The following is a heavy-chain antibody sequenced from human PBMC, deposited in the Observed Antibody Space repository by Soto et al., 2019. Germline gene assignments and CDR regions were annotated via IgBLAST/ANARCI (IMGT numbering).Heavy chain of an antibody. D-gene: IGHD6-13*01. Sequence: GPTLVNPTETLTLTCTVSGFSLSNARMGVSWIRQPPGKALEWLAHIFSNDENSYSTSLKNRLTISRDTSKSQVVLTMTNMDPVDTATYYCARIRYSSSWYYFDYWGQGTLVTVSS. CDR2: IFSNDEN. CDR1: GFSLSNARMG. J-gene: IGHJ4*02. CDR3: ARIRYSSSWYYFDY. V-gene: IGHV2-26*01.